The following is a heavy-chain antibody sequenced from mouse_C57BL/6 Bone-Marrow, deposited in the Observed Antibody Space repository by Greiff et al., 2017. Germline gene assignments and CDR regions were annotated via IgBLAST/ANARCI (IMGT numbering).Heavy chain of an antibody. J-gene: IGHJ4*01. Sequence: VQLKQSVAELVRPGASVKLSCPASGFNIKNTYMHWVKQRPEQGLEWIGRIDPANGNTKYAPKFQGKATITADTSSNTAYLQLSRLTSEDTASYYCARKYFVHYYAMDYWGQGTSVTVSS. CDR3: ARKYFVHYYAMDY. CDR2: IDPANGNT. D-gene: IGHD5-1-1*01. V-gene: IGHV14-3*01. CDR1: GFNIKNTY.